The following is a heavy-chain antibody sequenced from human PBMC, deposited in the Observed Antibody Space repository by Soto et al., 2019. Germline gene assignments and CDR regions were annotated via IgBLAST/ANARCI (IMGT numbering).Heavy chain of an antibody. CDR1: GGTFSSYA. D-gene: IGHD3-3*01. J-gene: IGHJ5*02. V-gene: IGHV1-69*12. Sequence: QVQLVQSGTEVKRPGSSVNVSCKASGGTFSSYAVSWVRQAPGQGLEWMGGIIPMFGTANYAPNFQDRVTITADAPTSIAYMDLSRLRSEDTAVYYCATGPFRFLEGTQSYNWFDPWGQGTLVIVTS. CDR2: IIPMFGTA. CDR3: ATGPFRFLEGTQSYNWFDP.